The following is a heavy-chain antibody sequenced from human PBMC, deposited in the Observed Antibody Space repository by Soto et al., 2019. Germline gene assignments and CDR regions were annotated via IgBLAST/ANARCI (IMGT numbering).Heavy chain of an antibody. CDR1: GGSFSAYS. CDR3: ASSGGYSYGYYYYYGMDV. V-gene: IGHV4-34*01. D-gene: IGHD5-18*01. Sequence: SDTLSLTFAVYGGSFSAYSWSWIRQPPGKGLEWIGEINHSGSTNYNPSLKSRVTISVDTSKNQFSLKLSSVTAADTAVYYCASSGGYSYGYYYYYGMDVWGQGTTVTVS. J-gene: IGHJ6*02. CDR2: INHSGST.